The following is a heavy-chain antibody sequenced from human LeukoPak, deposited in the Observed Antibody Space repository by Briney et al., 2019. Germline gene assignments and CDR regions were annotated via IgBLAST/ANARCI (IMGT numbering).Heavy chain of an antibody. CDR3: ARSLVLSSGSSSDFDL. Sequence: SETLSLTCTVSGGSIRSYYWSWIRQPAGKGLEWIGRMYTSGSTNYKPSLKSRVTMSVDTSKNQFSLKLSSLTAADTAVYYCARSLVLSSGSSSDFDLWGQGTLVTVSS. CDR2: MYTSGST. J-gene: IGHJ4*02. CDR1: GGSIRSYY. V-gene: IGHV4-4*07. D-gene: IGHD3-10*01.